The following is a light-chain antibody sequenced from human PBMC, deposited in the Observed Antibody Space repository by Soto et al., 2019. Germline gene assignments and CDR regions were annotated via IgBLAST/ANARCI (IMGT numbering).Light chain of an antibody. CDR1: QSVSSSY. Sequence: EIVLTQSPGTLSLSPGERATLSCMASQSVSSSYLAWYQQNPGQAPRLLIYVASSRATGIPDRFSGSGSGTDFTLTISRLEPEDFAVDYGQQYGSSPWTFGQGTKVEIK. J-gene: IGKJ1*01. V-gene: IGKV3-20*01. CDR2: VAS. CDR3: QQYGSSPWT.